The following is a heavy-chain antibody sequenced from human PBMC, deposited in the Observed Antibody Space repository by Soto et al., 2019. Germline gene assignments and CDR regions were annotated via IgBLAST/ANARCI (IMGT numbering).Heavy chain of an antibody. CDR1: GGSISSYY. V-gene: IGHV4-59*01. CDR3: ARDRSGNWNYVEWLGGWFDP. D-gene: IGHD1-7*01. Sequence: SETLSLTCTVSGGSISSYYWSWIRQPPGKGLEWIGYIYYSGSTNYNPSLKSRVTISVDTSKNQFSLKLSSVTAADTAVYYCARDRSGNWNYVEWLGGWFDPWGQGTLVTVSS. CDR2: IYYSGST. J-gene: IGHJ5*02.